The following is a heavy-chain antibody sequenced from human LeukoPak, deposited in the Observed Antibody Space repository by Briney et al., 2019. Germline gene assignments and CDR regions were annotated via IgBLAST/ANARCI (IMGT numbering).Heavy chain of an antibody. CDR3: AKVAATLFGFFDY. Sequence: GGSLRLSCAASGFTFSSYGMHWVRQAPGKGLEWVAVTSNVGSDKFYADSVKGRFTISRDNSKNTLYLQMNSLRAEDTAVYYCAKVAATLFGFFDYWGQGTLVTVSS. J-gene: IGHJ4*02. CDR1: GFTFSSYG. D-gene: IGHD3-10*02. CDR2: TSNVGSDK. V-gene: IGHV3-30*18.